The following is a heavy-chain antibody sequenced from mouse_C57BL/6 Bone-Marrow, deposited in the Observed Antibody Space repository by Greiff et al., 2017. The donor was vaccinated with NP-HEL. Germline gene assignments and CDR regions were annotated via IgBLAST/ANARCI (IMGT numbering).Heavy chain of an antibody. J-gene: IGHJ2*01. D-gene: IGHD2-4*01. CDR3: AREGLYYDYVDY. CDR1: GYTFTDYY. Sequence: EVQLQQSGPELVKPGASVKISCKASGYTFTDYYMNWVKQSHGKSLEWIGDINPNNGGTSYNQKFKGKATLTVDKSSSTAYMELRSLTSEDSAVYYCAREGLYYDYVDYWGQGTTLTVSS. CDR2: INPNNGGT. V-gene: IGHV1-26*01.